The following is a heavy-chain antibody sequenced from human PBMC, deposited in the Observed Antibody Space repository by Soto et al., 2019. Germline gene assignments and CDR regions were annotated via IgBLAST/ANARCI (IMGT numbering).Heavy chain of an antibody. D-gene: IGHD4-17*01. V-gene: IGHV4-39*01. Sequence: SETLSLTCTVSGGSISSGGYYWSWIRQHPGTGLEWIGHISYSGSTYYNPSLKSRVTISVDTSKNQFSLKLSSVTAADTAVYYCASLYGDYVSYWGQGTLVTVSS. J-gene: IGHJ4*02. CDR1: GGSISSGGYY. CDR2: ISYSGST. CDR3: ASLYGDYVSY.